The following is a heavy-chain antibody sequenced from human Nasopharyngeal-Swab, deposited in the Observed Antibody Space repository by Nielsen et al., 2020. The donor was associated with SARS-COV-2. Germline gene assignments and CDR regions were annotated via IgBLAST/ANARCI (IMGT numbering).Heavy chain of an antibody. D-gene: IGHD3-22*01. CDR1: GFTFSSYW. V-gene: IGHV3-7*02. J-gene: IGHJ4*02. CDR2: IKQDGSEK. CDR3: ARQWDTTSHGSHLGGYYDSSGYYYSGYYFDY. Sequence: GESLKISCAASGFTFSSYWMSWVRQAPGKGLEWVANIKQDGSEKYYVDSVKGRFTISRDNAKNSLYLQMNSLRAEDTAVYYCARQWDTTSHGSHLGGYYDSSGYYYSGYYFDYWGQGTLVTVSS.